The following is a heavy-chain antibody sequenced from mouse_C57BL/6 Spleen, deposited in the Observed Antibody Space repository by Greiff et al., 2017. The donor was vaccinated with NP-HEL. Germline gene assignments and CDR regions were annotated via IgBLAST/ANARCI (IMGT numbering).Heavy chain of an antibody. D-gene: IGHD2-5*01. CDR1: GFTFSNYW. CDR2: IRLKSDNYAT. J-gene: IGHJ4*01. Sequence: EVQLVESGGGLVQPGGSMKLSCVASGFTFSNYWMNWVRQSPEKGLEWVAQIRLKSDNYATHYAESVKGRFTISRDDSKSSVYLQMNNLRAEDTGIYYCTSNYLNYYAMDYWGQGTSVTVSS. CDR3: TSNYLNYYAMDY. V-gene: IGHV6-3*01.